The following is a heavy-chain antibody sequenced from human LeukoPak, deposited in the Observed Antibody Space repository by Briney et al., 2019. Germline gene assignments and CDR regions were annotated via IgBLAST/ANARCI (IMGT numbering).Heavy chain of an antibody. CDR1: GFTFSNYV. CDR3: AKGYSGSYSYYFDY. CDR2: ISGSGGST. J-gene: IGHJ4*02. V-gene: IGHV3-23*01. D-gene: IGHD1-26*01. Sequence: PGGSLRLSCAASGFTFSNYVMSWVRQAPGKGPEWVSAISGSGGSTYYADSVKGRFTISRDNSKNTLYLQMNGLRAEDTAVYYCAKGYSGSYSYYFDYWGQGTLVTVSS.